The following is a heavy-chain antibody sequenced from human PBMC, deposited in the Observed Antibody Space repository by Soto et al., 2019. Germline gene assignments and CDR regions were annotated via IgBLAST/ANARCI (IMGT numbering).Heavy chain of an antibody. CDR3: AKTKVDYSNYDYFDY. D-gene: IGHD4-4*01. J-gene: IGHJ4*02. Sequence: QVQLVESGGGVVQPGRSLRLSCAASGFTFSSYGMHWVRQAPGKGLEWVAVISYDGSNKYYADSVKGRFTISRDNSKNTLYLQMNSLRAEDTAVYYCAKTKVDYSNYDYFDYWGQGTLVTVSS. V-gene: IGHV3-30*18. CDR1: GFTFSSYG. CDR2: ISYDGSNK.